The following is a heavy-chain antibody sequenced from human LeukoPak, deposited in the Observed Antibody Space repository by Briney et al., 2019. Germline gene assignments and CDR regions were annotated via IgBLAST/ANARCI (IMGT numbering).Heavy chain of an antibody. D-gene: IGHD6-13*01. V-gene: IGHV4-39*01. CDR3: ARLRYTNSWYWYFDY. CDR1: GGSISSSNYY. J-gene: IGHJ4*02. Sequence: PSETLSLTCTASGGSISSSNYYWGWLRQPPGKGLEWIGSIYYSGSTYYNPSLKSRVTISVDTSKDQFSLKLSSVTAADTAVYYCARLRYTNSWYWYFDYWGQGTLVTVSS. CDR2: IYYSGST.